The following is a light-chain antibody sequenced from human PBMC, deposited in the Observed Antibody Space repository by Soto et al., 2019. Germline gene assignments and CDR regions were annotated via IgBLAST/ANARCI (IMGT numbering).Light chain of an antibody. Sequence: DIVMTQSPLSLPVTPGEPASISFRSSQTLLHSNGYNYLDWYLQKPGQSPQLLIYLGSNRASGVPDRFSGSGSGTGFTLKISRVEADDVGVYYCMQSLQTPWTFGQGTQVDIK. CDR3: MQSLQTPWT. V-gene: IGKV2-28*01. CDR1: QTLLHSNGYNY. CDR2: LGS. J-gene: IGKJ1*01.